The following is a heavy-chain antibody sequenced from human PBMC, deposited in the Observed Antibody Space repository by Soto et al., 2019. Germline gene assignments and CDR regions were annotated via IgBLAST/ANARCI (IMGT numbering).Heavy chain of an antibody. J-gene: IGHJ5*02. D-gene: IGHD3-3*01. CDR1: GGSISSSSYY. CDR2: IYYSGST. V-gene: IGHV4-39*01. CDR3: ARHDAVLRFLEWSSNWFDP. Sequence: QLQLQESGPGLVKPSETLSLTCTVSGGSISSSSYYWGWIRQPPGKGLEWIGSIYYSGSTYYNPSLKSRVTISVDTSKNQFSLKLSSVTAADTAVYYCARHDAVLRFLEWSSNWFDPWGQGTLVTVSS.